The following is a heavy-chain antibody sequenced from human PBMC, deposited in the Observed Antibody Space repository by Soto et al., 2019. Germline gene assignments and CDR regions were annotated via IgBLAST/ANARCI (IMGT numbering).Heavy chain of an antibody. CDR2: TSYDGSNK. CDR1: GFTFSSYG. V-gene: IGHV3-30*18. CDR3: AKDRERIAAAALDY. J-gene: IGHJ4*02. Sequence: PGGSLRLSCAASGFTFSSYGMHWVRQAPGKGLEWVAVTSYDGSNKYYADSVKGRFTISRDNSKNTLYLQMNSLRAEDTAVYYCAKDRERIAAAALDYWGQGTLVTVSS. D-gene: IGHD6-13*01.